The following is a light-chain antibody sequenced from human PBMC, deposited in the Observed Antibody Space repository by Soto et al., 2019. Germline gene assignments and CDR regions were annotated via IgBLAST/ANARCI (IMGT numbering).Light chain of an antibody. CDR2: DVS. Sequence: QSALTQPRSVSGSPGQSVTISCTGTSSDVGAYNDVSWYQHHPGKAPKVMIYDVSERPSGVPDRFSGSKSDNTASLTISGLQAEDEADYYCCSYAGSYSWVFGGGTKLTVL. J-gene: IGLJ3*02. CDR1: SSDVGAYND. V-gene: IGLV2-11*01. CDR3: CSYAGSYSWV.